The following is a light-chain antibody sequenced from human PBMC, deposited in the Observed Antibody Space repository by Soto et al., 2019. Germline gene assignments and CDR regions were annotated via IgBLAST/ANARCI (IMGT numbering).Light chain of an antibody. CDR3: QQYNTWHPKMA. Sequence: VVTQSPATLSVFPGETDTLSCRASQSFSSVLAWYQQRPGQAPRLLIYGASTRATGIPAWFRGSGSGTEFRLTISSLQSEDFATYYCQQYNTWHPKMAFGRGTKVDIK. CDR1: QSFSSV. CDR2: GAS. J-gene: IGKJ1*01. V-gene: IGKV3-15*01.